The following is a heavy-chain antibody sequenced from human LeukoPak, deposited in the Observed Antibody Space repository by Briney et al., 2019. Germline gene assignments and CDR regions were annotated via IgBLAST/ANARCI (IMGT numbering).Heavy chain of an antibody. CDR2: ISSNGGST. V-gene: IGHV3-64*01. Sequence: GGSLRLSCAASGFTFSSYAMHWVRQAPGKGLEYVSAISSNGGSTYYANSVKGRFIISRDNSKNTLYLQMNSLRAEDTAVYYCARYGSGSYSSWGQGTLVTVSS. J-gene: IGHJ5*02. CDR1: GFTFSSYA. D-gene: IGHD3-10*01. CDR3: ARYGSGSYSS.